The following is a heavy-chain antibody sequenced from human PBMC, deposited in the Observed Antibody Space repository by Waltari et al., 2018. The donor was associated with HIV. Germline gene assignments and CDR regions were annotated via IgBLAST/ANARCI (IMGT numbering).Heavy chain of an antibody. V-gene: IGHV4-61*02. Sequence: VQLQESGPGLVKPSQTMTTTCSVSAGSISSGRYYRSWIRQPAGKGLGWIGRIYTSGSTNYNPSLKSRVTISVDTSKNQFSLKLSSVTAADTAVYYCARGGYYYDAPFDYWGQGTLVTVSS. CDR1: AGSISSGRYY. D-gene: IGHD3-22*01. J-gene: IGHJ4*02. CDR2: IYTSGST. CDR3: ARGGYYYDAPFDY.